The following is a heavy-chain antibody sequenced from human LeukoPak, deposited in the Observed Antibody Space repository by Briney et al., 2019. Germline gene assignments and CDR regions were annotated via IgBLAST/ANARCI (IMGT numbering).Heavy chain of an antibody. CDR1: GDSVSSNSAA. V-gene: IGHV6-1*01. J-gene: IGHJ4*02. CDR3: ARAGAYYYDSSGYYSFDY. Sequence: SQTLSLTCAISGDSVSSNSAAWNWIRQSPSRGLEWLGRTYYRSKWYNDYAVSVKSRITINPDTSKNQFSLQLNSVTPEDTAVYYCARAGAYYYDSSGYYSFDYWGQGTLVIVSS. CDR2: TYYRSKWYN. D-gene: IGHD3-22*01.